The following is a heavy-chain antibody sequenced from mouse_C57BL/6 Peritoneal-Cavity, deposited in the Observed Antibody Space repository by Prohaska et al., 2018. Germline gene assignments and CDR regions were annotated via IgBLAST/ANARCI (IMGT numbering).Heavy chain of an antibody. CDR3: ARDGNYVGAMDY. V-gene: IGHV1-55*01. Sequence: SCKASGYTFTSYWITWVKQRPGQGLEWIGDIYPGSGSTNYNEKFKSKATLTVDTSSSTAYMQLSSLTSEDSAVYYCARDGNYVGAMDYWGQGTSVTVSS. CDR2: IYPGSGST. CDR1: GYTFTSYW. J-gene: IGHJ4*01. D-gene: IGHD2-1*01.